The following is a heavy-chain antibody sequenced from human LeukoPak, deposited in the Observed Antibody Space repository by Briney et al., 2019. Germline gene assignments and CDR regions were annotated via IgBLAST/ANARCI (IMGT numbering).Heavy chain of an antibody. CDR1: GGSISSGSYY. CDR3: ARDTYTYGSSAYYFDY. V-gene: IGHV4-61*02. CDR2: IYTSGST. D-gene: IGHD5-18*01. J-gene: IGHJ4*02. Sequence: ASETLSLTCTVSGGSISSGSYYWSWIRQPAGKGLEWIGRIYTSGSTNYNPSLKSRVTMSVDTSKNQFSLKLSSVTAADTAVYYCARDTYTYGSSAYYFDYWGQGTLVTVSS.